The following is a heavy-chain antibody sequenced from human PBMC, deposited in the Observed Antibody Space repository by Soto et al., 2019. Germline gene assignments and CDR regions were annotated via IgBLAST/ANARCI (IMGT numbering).Heavy chain of an antibody. D-gene: IGHD1-1*01. J-gene: IGHJ5*02. CDR2: IYATGTT. Sequence: DTLSLTCTVSGASISGFYWSWIRKSAGKGLEWIGRIYATGTTDYNPSLKSRVMMSVDTSKKQFSLKLRSVTAADTAVYYCVRDGTKTLRDWFDPWGQGISVTV. V-gene: IGHV4-4*07. CDR3: VRDGTKTLRDWFDP. CDR1: GASISGFY.